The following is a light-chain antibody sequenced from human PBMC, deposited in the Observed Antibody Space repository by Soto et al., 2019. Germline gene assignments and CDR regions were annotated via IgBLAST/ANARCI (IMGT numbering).Light chain of an antibody. CDR2: RAS. J-gene: IGKJ1*01. V-gene: IGKV1-5*03. Sequence: DTQMTQSPSTLSASVGDRVTITCRASQSISSWLAWYQQRPGRAPQLLIYRASSLQSGVPARFSGSGSGTGFNININSLQPDDVAPRCCHQYDTSSPTFGQGTKVEIK. CDR3: HQYDTSSPT. CDR1: QSISSW.